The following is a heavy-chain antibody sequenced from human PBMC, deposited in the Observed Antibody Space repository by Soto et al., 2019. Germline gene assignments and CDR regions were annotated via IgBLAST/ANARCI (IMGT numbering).Heavy chain of an antibody. Sequence: SETLSLTCTVSGGSISSSSYYWGWIRQPPGKGLEWIGSIFYSGSTYYNTSLKSRVTISVDTSKNQFSLKLSSVTAADTVVYYCARHLTYCSAGSCYSDFPYYGMDVWGQGTTVTVSS. CDR2: IFYSGST. D-gene: IGHD2-15*01. J-gene: IGHJ6*02. CDR3: ARHLTYCSAGSCYSDFPYYGMDV. CDR1: GGSISSSSYY. V-gene: IGHV4-39*01.